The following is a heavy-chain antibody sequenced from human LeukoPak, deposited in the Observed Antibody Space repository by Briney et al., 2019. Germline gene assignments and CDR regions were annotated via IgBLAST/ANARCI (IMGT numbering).Heavy chain of an antibody. D-gene: IGHD2-2*01. CDR2: ISFDGSKI. V-gene: IGHV3-30-3*01. J-gene: IGHJ4*02. CDR3: ARVFWRSAVSADSYFDY. CDR1: GFTFSNYA. Sequence: AGGSLRLSCAASGFTFSNYAIHWVRQAPGKGLEWLAVISFDGSKIFYADSVKGRFTVSRDNSKNTLYLQMSSLRPEDTAMYFCARVFWRSAVSADSYFDYWGQGTLVTVSS.